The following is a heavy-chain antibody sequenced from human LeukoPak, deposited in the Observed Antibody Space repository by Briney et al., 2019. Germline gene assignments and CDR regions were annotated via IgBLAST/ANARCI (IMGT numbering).Heavy chain of an antibody. CDR2: IYYSGST. V-gene: IGHV4-39*01. CDR1: GGSISSSSYY. Sequence: PSETLSLTCTVSGGSISSSSYYWGWIRQRPGKGLEWFGSIYYSGSTYYNPSLKSRVTISVDTSKNQFSLKPSSVTAADTAVYYCAGYYGSGSYLGFDYWGQGTLVTVSS. CDR3: AGYYGSGSYLGFDY. D-gene: IGHD3-10*01. J-gene: IGHJ4*02.